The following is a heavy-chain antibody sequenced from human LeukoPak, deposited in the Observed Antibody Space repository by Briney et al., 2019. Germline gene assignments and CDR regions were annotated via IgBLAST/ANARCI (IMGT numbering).Heavy chain of an antibody. CDR3: ARESEAAGTYYLDH. V-gene: IGHV3-74*01. D-gene: IGHD6-25*01. CDR1: GFTFNEFW. Sequence: GGSLRLSCAASGFTFNEFWMHWVRQVPGKGLMWVSRIHKDGLHTWYADSMKGRFTISRDNAENTVYLHLNSLRVEDRAVYYCARESEAAGTYYLDHWGQGNLVTVSS. J-gene: IGHJ4*02. CDR2: IHKDGLHT.